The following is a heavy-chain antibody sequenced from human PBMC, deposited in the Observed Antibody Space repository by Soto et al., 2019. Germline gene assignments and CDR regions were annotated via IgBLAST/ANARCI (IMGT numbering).Heavy chain of an antibody. CDR1: GCTFSSYA. Sequence: AVKVSCKASGCTFSSYAISWVRQAPGQGLEWMGGIIPIFGTANYAQKFQGRVTITADESTSTAYMELSSLRSEDTAVYYCARLCVRGSDYYYYYGMEIWGQGNAVTVPS. J-gene: IGHJ6*02. CDR3: ARLCVRGSDYYYYYGMEI. CDR2: IIPIFGTA. V-gene: IGHV1-69*13. D-gene: IGHD3-16*01.